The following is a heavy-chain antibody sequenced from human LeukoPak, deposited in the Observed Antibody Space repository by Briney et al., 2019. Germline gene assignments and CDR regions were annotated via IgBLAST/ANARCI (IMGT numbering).Heavy chain of an antibody. D-gene: IGHD3-10*01. Sequence: GGSLRLSCSASGFTFSNYAMHWVRQAPGKGLEYVSAISSNGGSTYYADSVKGRFTISRDNSKNTLHLQMGSLRAEDTAVYYCVRGSAFGDLDSWGQGTLVTVSS. CDR3: VRGSAFGDLDS. CDR2: ISSNGGST. J-gene: IGHJ4*02. V-gene: IGHV3-64D*09. CDR1: GFTFSNYA.